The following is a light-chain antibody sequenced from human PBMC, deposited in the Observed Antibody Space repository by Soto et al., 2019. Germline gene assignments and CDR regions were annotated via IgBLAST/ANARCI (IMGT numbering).Light chain of an antibody. Sequence: QSVLTQPPSASGTPGQRVTISCSGSSSNIGSNYVYWYQQLPGTAPKLLIYRNNQRPSGVPDRFSGSKSGTSASLAISGLRSEDQAAYYCAAWDDSLSGPVFGTGTKVTVL. CDR3: AAWDDSLSGPV. CDR2: RNN. J-gene: IGLJ1*01. V-gene: IGLV1-47*01. CDR1: SSNIGSNY.